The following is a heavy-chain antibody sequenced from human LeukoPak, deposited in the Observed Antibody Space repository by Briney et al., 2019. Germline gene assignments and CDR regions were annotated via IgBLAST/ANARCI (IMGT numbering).Heavy chain of an antibody. CDR2: ISSSSSYI. V-gene: IGHV3-21*01. D-gene: IGHD2-21*01. CDR3: AREKRSSIWLFDY. Sequence: GGSLRLSCAASGFTFSSYSMNWVRQAPGKGLEWVSSISSSSSYIYYADSVKGRFTISRHNAKNSLYLQMNSLRAEDTAVYYCAREKRSSIWLFDYWGQGTLVTVSS. J-gene: IGHJ4*02. CDR1: GFTFSSYS.